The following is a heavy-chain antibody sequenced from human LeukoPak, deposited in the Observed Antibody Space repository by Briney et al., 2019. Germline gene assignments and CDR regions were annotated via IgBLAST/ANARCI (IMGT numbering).Heavy chain of an antibody. Sequence: GGSLRLSCAASGFTFSSYGMSWVRQAPGKGLERVSAISGSGGSTYYADSVKGRFTISRDNSKNTLYLQMNSLRAEDTAVYYCAKDRIRQWLAHDAFDIWGQGTMVTVSS. J-gene: IGHJ3*02. D-gene: IGHD6-19*01. CDR2: ISGSGGST. CDR1: GFTFSSYG. CDR3: AKDRIRQWLAHDAFDI. V-gene: IGHV3-23*01.